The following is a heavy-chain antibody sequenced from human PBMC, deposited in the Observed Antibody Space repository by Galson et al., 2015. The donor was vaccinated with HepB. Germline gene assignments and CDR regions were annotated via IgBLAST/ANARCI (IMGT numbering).Heavy chain of an antibody. J-gene: IGHJ5*02. CDR2: IKSKTDGGTT. CDR1: GFTFTNAW. Sequence: SLRLSCAASGFTFTNAWMSWVRQAPGKGLEWVGRIKSKTDGGTTDYAAPVKGRFTISRDDSENTLYLQMNSLKSEDTAVYYCTTFLIVIVPSPITNRWGQGTLVTVSS. CDR3: TTFLIVIVPSPITNR. V-gene: IGHV3-15*01. D-gene: IGHD2/OR15-2a*01.